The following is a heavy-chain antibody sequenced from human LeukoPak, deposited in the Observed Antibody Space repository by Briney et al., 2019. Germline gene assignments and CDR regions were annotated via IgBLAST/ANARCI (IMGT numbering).Heavy chain of an antibody. Sequence: GGSLRLSCVASGFTFSSYWMHWVRQDPRKGLVWVSRINGDGRNINYADSVRGRFTISRDNAKNTLFLQMNTLRVEDTAVYYCARDINPMVRGAFDPWGQGTLVTVSS. V-gene: IGHV3-74*01. D-gene: IGHD3-10*01. J-gene: IGHJ5*02. CDR2: INGDGRNI. CDR3: ARDINPMVRGAFDP. CDR1: GFTFSSYW.